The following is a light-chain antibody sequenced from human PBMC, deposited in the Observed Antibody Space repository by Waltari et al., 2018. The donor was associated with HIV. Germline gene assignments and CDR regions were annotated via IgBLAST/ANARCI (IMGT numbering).Light chain of an antibody. Sequence: DIHMTQSPSYLSATVGDRLTITCRASQNITNYLNSYHQSPGKPPKLLIFHASALQDGVSSRFRGVGSGTEFTLSIAGLQPDDFGTYSCQQTFSPPRTFGPGT. CDR1: QNITNY. V-gene: IGKV1-39*01. CDR3: QQTFSPPRT. CDR2: HAS. J-gene: IGKJ3*01.